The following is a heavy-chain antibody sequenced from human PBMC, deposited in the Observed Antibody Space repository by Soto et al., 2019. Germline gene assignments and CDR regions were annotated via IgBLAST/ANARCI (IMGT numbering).Heavy chain of an antibody. Sequence: GVSLRLSCAASGLTVSSNYMSWVRQAPGKGLEWVSVIYSGGSTYYADSVKGRFTISRDNSKNTLYLQMNSLRAEDTAVYYCASPSYYYDSSGYVYWGKGTLVTVSS. CDR3: ASPSYYYDSSGYVY. D-gene: IGHD3-22*01. J-gene: IGHJ4*02. CDR2: IYSGGST. V-gene: IGHV3-53*01. CDR1: GLTVSSNY.